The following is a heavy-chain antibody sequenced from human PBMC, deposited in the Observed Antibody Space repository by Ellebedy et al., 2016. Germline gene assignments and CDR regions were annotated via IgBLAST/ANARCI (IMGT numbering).Heavy chain of an antibody. Sequence: GESLKISCAASGFTFTSYGMHWVRQAPGKGLEWVAVIWYDGSKKYYADSVEGRFTISRDNSKHTLSLEMNSLRAEDTAVYFCVRDQGTVTTRGHDAFDVWGQGTLVTVSS. CDR1: GFTFTSYG. CDR3: VRDQGTVTTRGHDAFDV. V-gene: IGHV3-33*01. J-gene: IGHJ3*01. CDR2: IWYDGSKK. D-gene: IGHD4-17*01.